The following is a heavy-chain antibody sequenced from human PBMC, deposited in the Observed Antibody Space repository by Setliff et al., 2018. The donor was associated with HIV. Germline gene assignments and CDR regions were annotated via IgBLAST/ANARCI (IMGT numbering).Heavy chain of an antibody. J-gene: IGHJ3*02. CDR1: GGSISSGYYY. CDR3: ARVLNPSDAFDI. CDR2: IYYSGSS. V-gene: IGHV4-31*03. Sequence: PSETLSLTCSVSGGSISSGYYYWSWIRQHPGKGLEWIGYIYYSGSSYYNPSLKSRVTISVDTSKNQFSVKLSSVTAADTAVYYCARVLNPSDAFDIWGQGTMVPVSS.